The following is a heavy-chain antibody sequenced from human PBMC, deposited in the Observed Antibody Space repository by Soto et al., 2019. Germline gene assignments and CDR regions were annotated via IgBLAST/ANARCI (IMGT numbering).Heavy chain of an antibody. D-gene: IGHD3-3*01. CDR1: GGSISSYY. CDR2: IYYSGST. J-gene: IGHJ4*02. Sequence: SETLSLTCTVSGGSISSYYWSWIRQPPGKGLEWIGYIYYSGSTNYNPSLKSRVTISVDTSKNQFSLKLSSVTAADTAVYYCARAQTSWVIIDPPLFDYWGQGTLVTVSS. CDR3: ARAQTSWVIIDPPLFDY. V-gene: IGHV4-59*08.